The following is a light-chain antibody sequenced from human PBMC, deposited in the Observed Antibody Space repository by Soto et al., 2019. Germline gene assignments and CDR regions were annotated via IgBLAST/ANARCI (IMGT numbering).Light chain of an antibody. J-gene: IGKJ5*01. CDR3: QQTYSTPQP. Sequence: ILLTQSPSSLSASVGERVTIXCRASQGINTSLAWYQQKPGKAPKLLIYAASNFQSGVPSRFSGSGSGTDFTLTISNVQPEDFATYYCQQTYSTPQPFGQGTRLEIK. CDR1: QGINTS. CDR2: AAS. V-gene: IGKV1-39*01.